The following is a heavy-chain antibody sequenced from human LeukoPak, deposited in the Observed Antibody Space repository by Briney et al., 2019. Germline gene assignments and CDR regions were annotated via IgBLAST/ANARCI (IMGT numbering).Heavy chain of an antibody. CDR2: ISGSGGST. CDR3: AKQIAVADDVADY. J-gene: IGHJ4*02. D-gene: IGHD6-19*01. CDR1: GFTFSSYA. V-gene: IGHV3-23*01. Sequence: GGSLRLSCAASGFTFSSYAMSWVRQAPGKGLERVSAISGSGGSTYYADSVKGRFTISRDNSKNTLYLQMNSLRAEDTAVYYCAKQIAVADDVADYWGQGTLVTVSS.